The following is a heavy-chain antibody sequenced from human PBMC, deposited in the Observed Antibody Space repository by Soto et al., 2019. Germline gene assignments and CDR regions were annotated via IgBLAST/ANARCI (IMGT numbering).Heavy chain of an antibody. CDR3: ARDVDWAFDY. Sequence: GGSLRLSCVASGFTFTSYSMTWVRQAPGKGLEWLAHIATWSSSTDYADSVRGRFTISRDDAKNSLYLQMSSLRAEDTAVYYCARDVDWAFDYWGQGTLVTVSS. V-gene: IGHV3-48*04. J-gene: IGHJ4*02. CDR1: GFTFTSYS. CDR2: IATWSSST. D-gene: IGHD3-9*01.